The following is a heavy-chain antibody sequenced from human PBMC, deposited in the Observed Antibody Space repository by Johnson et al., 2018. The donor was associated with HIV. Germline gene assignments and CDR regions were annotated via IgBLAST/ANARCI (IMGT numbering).Heavy chain of an antibody. J-gene: IGHJ3*02. CDR2: IRQDGSAK. V-gene: IGHV3-7*02. CDR3: AKSPGKDHGGNRGGIDI. CDR1: GFTFSTYW. Sequence: MLLVESGGGLVQPGGSLRLSCAASGFTFSTYWMSWVRQAPGKGLAWVAKIRQDGSAKYYVDSVKGRFTIPKYHAGNAVYRQLNSLRTEDTAVYYCAKSPGKDHGGNRGGIDIWGEGTMVTVSS. D-gene: IGHD4-23*01.